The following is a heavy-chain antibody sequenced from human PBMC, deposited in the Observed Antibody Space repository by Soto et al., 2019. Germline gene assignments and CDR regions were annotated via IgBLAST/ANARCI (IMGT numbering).Heavy chain of an antibody. D-gene: IGHD4-17*01. J-gene: IGHJ4*02. CDR3: AKDLGLAGDYAFLPEY. CDR2: ISSDGSNK. CDR1: GFIFSSYG. V-gene: IGHV3-30*18. Sequence: QVQLVESGGGVVQPGRSLRLSCAASGFIFSSYGMHWVRQAPGKGLEWVTIISSDGSNKHYADSVKGRFTISRDNSKNMVYLQMNSLRVEDTAVYYCAKDLGLAGDYAFLPEYWGQGTLVTVSS.